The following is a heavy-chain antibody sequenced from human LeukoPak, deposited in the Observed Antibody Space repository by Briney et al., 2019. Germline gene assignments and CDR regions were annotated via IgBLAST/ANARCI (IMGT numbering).Heavy chain of an antibody. V-gene: IGHV3-53*01. CDR1: GFIVSSNY. D-gene: IGHD5-24*01. CDR2: IYTDGST. J-gene: IGHJ4*02. Sequence: PGGSLRLSCAASGFIVSSNYMNWVRQAPGKGLEWVSVIYTDGSTYYADSVTGRFTISRDISRNTVHLQMNSLRAGDTAVYYCARDPHGYNSYFDYWGQGTLVTVSS. CDR3: ARDPHGYNSYFDY.